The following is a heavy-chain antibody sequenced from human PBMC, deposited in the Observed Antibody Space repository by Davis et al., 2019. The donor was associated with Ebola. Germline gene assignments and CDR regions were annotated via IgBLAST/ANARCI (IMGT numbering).Heavy chain of an antibody. CDR2: INHSGST. CDR3: AKDWNYGDPTALYYYYYGMDV. D-gene: IGHD4-17*01. J-gene: IGHJ6*02. CDR1: GGSISSSNW. Sequence: SETLSLTCAVSGGSISSSNWWSWVRQPPGKGLEWIGEINHSGSTNYNPSLKSRVTISVDTSKNQFSLKLSSVTAADTAVYYCAKDWNYGDPTALYYYYYGMDVWGQGTTVTVSS. V-gene: IGHV4-4*02.